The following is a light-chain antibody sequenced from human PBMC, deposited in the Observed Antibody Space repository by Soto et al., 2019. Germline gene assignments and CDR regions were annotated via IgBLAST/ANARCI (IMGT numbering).Light chain of an antibody. J-gene: IGKJ3*01. Sequence: DIQMTQSPSSLSAFVGDRVTITCRASQGISNYLAWYQQKPGKVPKLLIYGASTLQSGVPSRFSGSGSGTDFTLTISSLQPEDVATYYCQKYNSVPPITFGPGTRVDIK. V-gene: IGKV1-27*01. CDR2: GAS. CDR1: QGISNY. CDR3: QKYNSVPPIT.